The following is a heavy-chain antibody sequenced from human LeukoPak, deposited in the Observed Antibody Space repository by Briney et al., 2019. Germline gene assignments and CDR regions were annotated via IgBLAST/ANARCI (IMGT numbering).Heavy chain of an antibody. J-gene: IGHJ6*02. V-gene: IGHV3-74*01. CDR3: AKRSMYASGWYGMDV. CDR2: IDSDGSST. D-gene: IGHD6-19*01. Sequence: GGSLRLSCAASGFTFRSYWMHWVRQAPGKGLVWVSRIDSDGSSTTYADSVKGRFTISRDNTKNTLYLEMNSLRAEDTAVYYCAKRSMYASGWYGMDVWGQGTTVTVSS. CDR1: GFTFRSYW.